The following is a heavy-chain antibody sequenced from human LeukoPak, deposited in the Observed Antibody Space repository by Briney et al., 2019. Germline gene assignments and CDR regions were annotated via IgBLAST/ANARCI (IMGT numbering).Heavy chain of an antibody. Sequence: GASVKVSCKASGYTLTSYDINWVRQATGQGLEWMGWMNPNSGNTGYAQKFQGRVTMTRNTSISTAYMELSSLRSEDTAVYYCARRDLYCSSTSCYNAFDIWGQGTMVTVSS. CDR1: GYTLTSYD. CDR2: MNPNSGNT. V-gene: IGHV1-8*01. J-gene: IGHJ3*02. CDR3: ARRDLYCSSTSCYNAFDI. D-gene: IGHD2-2*02.